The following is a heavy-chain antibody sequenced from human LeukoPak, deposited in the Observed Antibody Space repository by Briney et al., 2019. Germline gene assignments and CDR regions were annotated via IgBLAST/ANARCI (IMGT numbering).Heavy chain of an antibody. CDR3: ARDRGYSYGPDWYLDL. D-gene: IGHD5-18*01. Sequence: GGSLRLSCAASGLTFSDYYMSWIRQAPGKGLEWVSYIGTTSGYTKYADSVKGRFTISRDNAENSLYLQMNSLRAEDTAVYYCARDRGYSYGPDWYLDLWGRGTLVTVSS. J-gene: IGHJ2*01. V-gene: IGHV3-11*06. CDR1: GLTFSDYY. CDR2: IGTTSGYT.